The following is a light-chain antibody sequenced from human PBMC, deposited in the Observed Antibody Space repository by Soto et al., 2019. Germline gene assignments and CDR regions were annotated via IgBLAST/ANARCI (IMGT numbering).Light chain of an antibody. CDR2: DAS. V-gene: IGKV1-5*01. CDR3: QQSYSTPPT. CDR1: QRINKW. J-gene: IGKJ2*01. Sequence: DIQMTQSPSTLSASIGDRVTITCRASQRINKWLAWHQQKPGKAPKLLIYDASSLQSGVPPRFSGSGSGTEFTLTIRSLQPDDIATYYCQQSYSTPPTFGQGTKLEIK.